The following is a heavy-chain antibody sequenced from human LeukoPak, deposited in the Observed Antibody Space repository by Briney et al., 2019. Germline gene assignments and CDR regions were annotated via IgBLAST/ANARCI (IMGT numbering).Heavy chain of an antibody. J-gene: IGHJ4*02. Sequence: GNSLRLSCAASGXXXXVYVIHWVRQGPXXXXXWMARISDDGNNKLYGESVRGRFTISRDNSKNTLNLQMNSLREEDTAVYYCVVQPMYNSAWRPFDYWGQGTLVTVSS. CDR1: GXXXXVYV. CDR3: VVQPMYNSAWRPFDY. CDR2: ISDDGNNK. D-gene: IGHD6-19*01. V-gene: IGHV3-30*03.